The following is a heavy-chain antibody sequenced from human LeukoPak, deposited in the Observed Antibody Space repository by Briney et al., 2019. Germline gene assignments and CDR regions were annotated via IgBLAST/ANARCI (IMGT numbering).Heavy chain of an antibody. Sequence: ASVKVSCKASGYTFTSYDINWVRQATGQGLEWMGWMNPNSGNTGYAQKFQGRATMTRNTSISTAYMELSSLRSEDTAVYYCARGLKIAQQLPRYWGQGTLVTVSS. D-gene: IGHD6-13*01. J-gene: IGHJ4*02. CDR3: ARGLKIAQQLPRY. CDR2: MNPNSGNT. CDR1: GYTFTSYD. V-gene: IGHV1-8*01.